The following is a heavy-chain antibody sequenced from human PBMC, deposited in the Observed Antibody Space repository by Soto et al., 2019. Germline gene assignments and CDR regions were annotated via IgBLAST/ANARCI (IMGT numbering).Heavy chain of an antibody. J-gene: IGHJ5*02. V-gene: IGHV3-23*01. D-gene: IGHD3-22*01. CDR2: ISGVGGAT. CDR3: AKDPRIDRPSRPRKYNWFDP. CDR1: GFTFINYA. Sequence: GGSLRLSCAASGFTFINYAMSWVRQAPGKGLEWVSAISGVGGATYYADSVKGRFTISRDNSKNTLYLQMNSLRAEDTAVYYCAKDPRIDRPSRPRKYNWFDPWGQGTLVTVSS.